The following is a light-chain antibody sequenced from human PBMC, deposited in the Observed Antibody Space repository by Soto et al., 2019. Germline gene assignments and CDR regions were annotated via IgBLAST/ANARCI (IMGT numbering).Light chain of an antibody. V-gene: IGKV3-15*01. CDR1: QGVKSN. J-gene: IGKJ3*01. CDR3: QQYNDWPPP. CDR2: GAS. Sequence: EIVMTQSPATLSVSPGERATLSCRASQGVKSNLAWYQHKHGQAPRLLIDGASTRATGIPARFSVSGSGTEFTLTISSLQSEDFSSYYCQQYNDWPPPCGPGTKVDFK.